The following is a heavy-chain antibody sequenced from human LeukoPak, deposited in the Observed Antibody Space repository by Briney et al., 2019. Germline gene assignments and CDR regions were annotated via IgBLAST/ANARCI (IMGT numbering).Heavy chain of an antibody. CDR2: INHSGST. J-gene: IGHJ4*02. CDR3: ARGDYYDSSGYATGYYFDY. CDR1: GGSFSGYY. V-gene: IGHV4-34*01. D-gene: IGHD3-22*01. Sequence: SETLSLTCAVYGGSFSGYYWSWIRQPPGKGLVWIGEINHSGSTNYNPSRKSRVTISVDTSKNQFSLKLSSVTAADPAVYYCARGDYYDSSGYATGYYFDYWGQGTLVTVSS.